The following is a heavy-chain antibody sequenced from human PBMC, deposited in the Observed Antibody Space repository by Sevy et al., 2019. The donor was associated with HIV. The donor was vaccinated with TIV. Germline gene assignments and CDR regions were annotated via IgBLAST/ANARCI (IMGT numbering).Heavy chain of an antibody. Sequence: ASVKVSCKASGGNLHNYGINWVRQAPGQGLEWMGGLIPIFRTSTYAQNFRGTITFAADEATSTFYLDMSSLRADDTAVYYCSRDRGPAAISDAFDIWGQGTMVTVSS. J-gene: IGHJ3*02. CDR2: LIPIFRTS. CDR3: SRDRGPAAISDAFDI. CDR1: GGNLHNYG. D-gene: IGHD2-2*02. V-gene: IGHV1-69*13.